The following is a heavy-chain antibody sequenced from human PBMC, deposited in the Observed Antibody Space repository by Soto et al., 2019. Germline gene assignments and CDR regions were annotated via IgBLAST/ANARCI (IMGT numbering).Heavy chain of an antibody. V-gene: IGHV3-23*01. Sequence: GVSLRLSCAASGFTFSSYGMHWVRQAPGKGLEWVSAISGSGSTTYYADSVKGRFTISRDNSKNTLYLQMNSLRAEDTAVYYCAKHLDSSGYSGFDYWGQGTLVTVSS. CDR3: AKHLDSSGYSGFDY. D-gene: IGHD3-22*01. CDR1: GFTFSSYG. J-gene: IGHJ4*02. CDR2: ISGSGSTT.